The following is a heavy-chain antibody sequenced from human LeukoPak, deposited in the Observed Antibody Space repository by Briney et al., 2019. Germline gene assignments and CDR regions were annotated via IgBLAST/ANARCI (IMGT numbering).Heavy chain of an antibody. Sequence: GGSLRLSCAASGFTFSRYWMSWVRQGPGKGLEWVANIKGDGDEKYYVDSVKGRFTISRDNAKNSLYLQMNSLRAEDTAVYYCATHDFWDNDDYHYMDVWGRGTTVTVSS. CDR1: GFTFSRYW. CDR3: ATHDFWDNDDYHYMDV. V-gene: IGHV3-7*01. J-gene: IGHJ6*03. CDR2: IKGDGDEK. D-gene: IGHD3-3*01.